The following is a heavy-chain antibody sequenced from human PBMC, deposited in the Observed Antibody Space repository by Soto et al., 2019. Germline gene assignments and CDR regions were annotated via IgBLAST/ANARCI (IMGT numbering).Heavy chain of an antibody. CDR2: IYHSGST. Sequence: QVQLQESGPGLVKPSGTLSLTCAVSGGSISSSNWWSWVRQPPGKGLEWIGEIYHSGSTNYNPSLKRRVTISVDKSKHQFSLKLSSVTAADTSVYYCSREYYYDRSGGIFDYWGQGTLVTVSS. CDR1: GGSISSSNW. D-gene: IGHD3-22*01. J-gene: IGHJ4*02. CDR3: SREYYYDRSGGIFDY. V-gene: IGHV4-4*02.